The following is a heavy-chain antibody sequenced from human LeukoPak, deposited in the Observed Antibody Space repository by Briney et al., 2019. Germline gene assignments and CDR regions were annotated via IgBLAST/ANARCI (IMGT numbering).Heavy chain of an antibody. V-gene: IGHV3-23*01. CDR2: ISSSGSTI. J-gene: IGHJ4*02. Sequence: GGSLRLSCAASGFTFSSYAMSWVRQAPGKGLEWVSYISSSGSTIYYADSVKGRFTLSRDNSKNTVFLQMSSLRAEDTAVYYCARGSLVHYYGSGSYRVRAGFDYWGQGTLVTVSS. CDR1: GFTFSSYA. D-gene: IGHD3-10*01. CDR3: ARGSLVHYYGSGSYRVRAGFDY.